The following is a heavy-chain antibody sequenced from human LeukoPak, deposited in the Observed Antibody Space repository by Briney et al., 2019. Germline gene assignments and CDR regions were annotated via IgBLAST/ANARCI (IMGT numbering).Heavy chain of an antibody. J-gene: IGHJ4*02. D-gene: IGHD2-2*01. Sequence: SETLSLTCTVSGGSISSYYWSWIRQPAGKGLEWIGRIYTSGSTNYNPSLKSRVTISVDTSKNQFSLKLSSVTAADTAVYYCARHQLVVVPAAPDYWGQGTLVTVSS. V-gene: IGHV4-4*07. CDR3: ARHQLVVVPAAPDY. CDR2: IYTSGST. CDR1: GGSISSYY.